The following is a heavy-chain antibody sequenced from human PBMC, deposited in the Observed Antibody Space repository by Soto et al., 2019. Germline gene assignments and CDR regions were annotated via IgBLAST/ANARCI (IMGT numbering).Heavy chain of an antibody. CDR3: ARDGGSGCYLSYNWFDP. CDR2: IIPIFGTA. CDR1: GGTFSSYA. V-gene: IGHV1-69*13. Sequence: SVKVSCKASGGTFSSYAISWVRQAPGQGLEWMGGIIPIFGTANYAQKFQGRVTITADESTSTAYMELSSLRSEDTAVYYCARDGGSGCYLSYNWFDPWGQGTLVTVSS. D-gene: IGHD6-19*01. J-gene: IGHJ5*02.